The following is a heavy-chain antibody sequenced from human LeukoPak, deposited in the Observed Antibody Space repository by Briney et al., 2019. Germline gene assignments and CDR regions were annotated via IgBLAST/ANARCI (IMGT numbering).Heavy chain of an antibody. Sequence: ASVKVSCKASGYTFTNYGTSWVRQAPGQGLEWMGWISAYNGNTNYAHQLQGRVTMTTDASTRTAYMELRSLRSDDTAVFYCARRQGGRGGYWFDFWGQGTLVTVSS. J-gene: IGHJ4*02. CDR1: GYTFTNYG. V-gene: IGHV1-18*01. CDR3: ARRQGGRGGYWFDF. D-gene: IGHD3-22*01. CDR2: ISAYNGNT.